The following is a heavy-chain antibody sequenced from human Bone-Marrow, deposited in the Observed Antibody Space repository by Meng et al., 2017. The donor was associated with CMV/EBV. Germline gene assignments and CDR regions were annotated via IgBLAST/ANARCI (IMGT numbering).Heavy chain of an antibody. J-gene: IGHJ4*02. V-gene: IGHV4-34*01. CDR2: INHSGST. CDR3: ARGSRIYYGSGSFNDY. D-gene: IGHD3-10*01. Sequence: YGGSYSAYYWSWIRQPPGKGLEWIGKINHSGSTNYNPSLKSRVTISVDTSKNQFSLKLSSVTAADTAVYYCARGSRIYYGSGSFNDYWGQGTLVTVSS. CDR1: GGSYSAYY.